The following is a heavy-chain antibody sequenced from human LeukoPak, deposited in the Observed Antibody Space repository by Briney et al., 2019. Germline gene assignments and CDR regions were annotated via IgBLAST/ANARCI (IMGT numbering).Heavy chain of an antibody. CDR3: ARDLEDYYGSGGDY. Sequence: GASVKVSCKASGYTLTGYYMHWVRQAPGQGLEWMGWINPNSGGTNYAQKFQGRVTMTRDTSISTAYMELSRLRSDDTAVYYCARDLEDYYGSGGDYWGQGTLVTVSS. CDR1: GYTLTGYY. CDR2: INPNSGGT. V-gene: IGHV1-2*02. D-gene: IGHD3-10*01. J-gene: IGHJ4*02.